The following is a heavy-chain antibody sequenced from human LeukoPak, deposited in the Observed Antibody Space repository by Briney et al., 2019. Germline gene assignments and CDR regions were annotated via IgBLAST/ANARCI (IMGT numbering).Heavy chain of an antibody. CDR3: ARDYYDSSGYSCFDY. CDR2: IYYSGST. J-gene: IGHJ4*02. D-gene: IGHD3-22*01. V-gene: IGHV4-39*02. Sequence: SETLSLTCTVSGGSISSSSYYWGWIRQPPGKGLEWIGSIYYSGSTYYNPSLKSRVTISVDTSKNQFSLKLSSVTAADTAVYYCARDYYDSSGYSCFDYWGQGTVVTVSS. CDR1: GGSISSSSYY.